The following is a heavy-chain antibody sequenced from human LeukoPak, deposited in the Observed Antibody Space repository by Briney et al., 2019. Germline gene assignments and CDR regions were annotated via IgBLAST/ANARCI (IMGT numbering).Heavy chain of an antibody. CDR3: ARVADGYNYLFDY. CDR1: GYTFTSYD. V-gene: IGHV1-8*03. Sequence: ASVKVSCKASGYTFTSYDINWVRQATGQGLEWMGWMNPNSGNTGYAQKFQGRVTITRNTSISTAYMALSSLRSEDTAVYYCARVADGYNYLFDYWGQGTLVTVSS. J-gene: IGHJ4*02. CDR2: MNPNSGNT. D-gene: IGHD5-24*01.